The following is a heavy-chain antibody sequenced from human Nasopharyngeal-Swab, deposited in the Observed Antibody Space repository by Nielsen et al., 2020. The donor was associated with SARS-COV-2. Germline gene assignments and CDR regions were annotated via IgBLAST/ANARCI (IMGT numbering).Heavy chain of an antibody. V-gene: IGHV3-9*01. Sequence: GGSLRLSCAASGFTFDDYAMHWVRQAPGKGLEWVSGISWNSGSIGYADPVKGRFTISRDNAKNSLYLQMNSLRAEDTALYYCAKDWGLWLQAYYFDYWGQGTLVTVS. CDR1: GFTFDDYA. D-gene: IGHD5-18*01. CDR3: AKDWGLWLQAYYFDY. CDR2: ISWNSGSI. J-gene: IGHJ4*02.